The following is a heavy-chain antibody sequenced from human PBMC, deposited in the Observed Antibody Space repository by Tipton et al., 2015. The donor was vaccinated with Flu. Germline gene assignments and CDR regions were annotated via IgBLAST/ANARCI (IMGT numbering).Heavy chain of an antibody. J-gene: IGHJ6*02. D-gene: IGHD2-8*01. Sequence: TLSLTCSVSADSISSNYWSWIRQSPGKGLEWIGYIYNTWSTNYNPSLKSRVTISVDTSKNQFSLNLRSVPAADTAVYYCARQDHGLDVWGQGTTVSVS. V-gene: IGHV4-59*08. CDR3: ARQDHGLDV. CDR1: ADSISSNY. CDR2: IYNTWST.